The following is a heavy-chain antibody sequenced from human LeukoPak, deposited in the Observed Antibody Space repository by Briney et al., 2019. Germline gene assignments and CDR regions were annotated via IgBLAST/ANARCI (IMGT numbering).Heavy chain of an antibody. CDR2: ISYDGSNK. D-gene: IGHD5-24*01. V-gene: IGHV3-30-3*01. J-gene: IGHJ4*02. CDR3: ASFRWLGTPDFDY. CDR1: GFTFSSYA. Sequence: GRSLGLSCAASGFTFSSYAMHWVRQAPGKGLEWVAVISYDGSNKYYADSVKGRFTISRDNSKNTLYLQMNSLRAEDTAVYYCASFRWLGTPDFDYWGQGTLVTVSS.